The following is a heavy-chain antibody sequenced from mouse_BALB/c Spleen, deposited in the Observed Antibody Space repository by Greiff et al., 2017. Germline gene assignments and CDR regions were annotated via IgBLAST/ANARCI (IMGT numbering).Heavy chain of an antibody. CDR3: ARQGISSKAMDY. CDR1: GFTFSSYA. J-gene: IGHJ4*01. CDR2: ISSGGGST. V-gene: IGHV5-12-1*01. D-gene: IGHD1-1*01. Sequence: EVKVVESGGGLVKPGGSLKLSCAASGFTFSSYAMSWVRQTPEKRLEWVASISSGGGSTYYPDTVKGRFTISRDNAKNTLYLQMSSLKSEDTAMYYCARQGISSKAMDYWGQGTSVTVSS.